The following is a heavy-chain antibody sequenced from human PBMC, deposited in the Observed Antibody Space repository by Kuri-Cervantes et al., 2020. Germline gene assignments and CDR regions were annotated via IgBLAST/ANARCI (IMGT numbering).Heavy chain of an antibody. V-gene: IGHV4-34*01. J-gene: IGHJ4*02. CDR3: ATHLGRGGSRH. Sequence: GSLRLSCAVYGGSFSGYYWSWIRQPPGKGLEWIGEINHSGSTNYNPSLKSRVTISVDTYKKQFFQKLSSVTAADTAVYYCATHLGRGGSRHWGQGTLVTVSS. D-gene: IGHD2-15*01. CDR1: GGSFSGYY. CDR2: INHSGST.